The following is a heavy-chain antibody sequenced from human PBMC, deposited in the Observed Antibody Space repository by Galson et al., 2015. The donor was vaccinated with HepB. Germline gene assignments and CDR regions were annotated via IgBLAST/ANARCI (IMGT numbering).Heavy chain of an antibody. V-gene: IGHV3-30*04. CDR3: ARAVGTTSPHVN. D-gene: IGHD1-26*01. CDR1: GFTFRSYA. CDR2: ISYDGSDK. Sequence: SLRLACVASGFTFRSYAMHWVRQAPGKGLEGVAVISYDGSDKYYADSVKGRFTISRDDSKNTLYVQMNSLRGEDTAVYYCARAVGTTSPHVNWGQGTLVTVSS. J-gene: IGHJ1*01.